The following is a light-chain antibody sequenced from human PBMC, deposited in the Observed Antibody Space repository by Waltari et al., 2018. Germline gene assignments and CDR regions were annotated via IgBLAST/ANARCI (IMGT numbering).Light chain of an antibody. J-gene: IGLJ3*02. CDR2: VYSDGSN. V-gene: IGLV4-69*01. Sequence: QLVLTQSPSASASLGASVKLTCTLSSGHSTNVIAWLQKRPEKGPRYLMKVYSDGSNNKGDEIPDRFSGSSSGAERYLTISSLQSEDEADYYCQTGGHGTWVFGGGTKLTVL. CDR3: QTGGHGTWV. CDR1: SGHSTNV.